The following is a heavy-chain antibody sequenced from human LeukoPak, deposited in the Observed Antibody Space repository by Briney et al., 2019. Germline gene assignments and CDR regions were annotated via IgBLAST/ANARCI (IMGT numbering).Heavy chain of an antibody. D-gene: IGHD4/OR15-4a*01. CDR3: AKSGLSRFDY. CDR1: GYTFTSYG. J-gene: IGHJ4*02. V-gene: IGHV1-18*01. CDR2: ISTYNGHT. Sequence: ASVKVSCKASGYTFTSYGISWLRQAPGQGLEWMGWISTYNGHTNYAQKLQGRVTMTTDTSTSTAYMELRNLRSEDTAVYYCAKSGLSRFDYWGQGTLVTVSS.